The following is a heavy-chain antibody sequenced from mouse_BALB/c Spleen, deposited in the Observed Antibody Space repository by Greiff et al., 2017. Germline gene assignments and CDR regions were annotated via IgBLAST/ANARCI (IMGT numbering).Heavy chain of an antibody. J-gene: IGHJ4*01. CDR2: IDPENGNT. CDR1: GFNIKDYY. Sequence: EVQLQQSGAELVRPGALVKLSCKASGFNIKDYYMHWVKQRPEQGLEWLGCIDPENGNTIYEPKFQGKASITADTSSHTAYLQLISLTSEDTAVYYCARAKYGNYRAMDYGGQGTSVTVSS. CDR3: ARAKYGNYRAMDY. V-gene: IGHV14-1*02. D-gene: IGHD2-10*02.